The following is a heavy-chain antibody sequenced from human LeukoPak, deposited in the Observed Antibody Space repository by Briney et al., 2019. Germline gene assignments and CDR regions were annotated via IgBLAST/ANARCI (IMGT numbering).Heavy chain of an antibody. CDR1: GFTFSTCG. J-gene: IGHJ4*02. V-gene: IGHV3-30*02. CDR2: IRYHGSDK. D-gene: IGHD3-16*01. Sequence: GGSLRLSCAASGFTFSTCGMHWVRQAPGKGLEWVAFIRYHGSDKYYADSVKGRFTLSRDNSKNTLYLQMNSLRAEDTAVYYCVRGGSNYGIIIYSRYFAYWGQGTLVTVSS. CDR3: VRGGSNYGIIIYSRYFAY.